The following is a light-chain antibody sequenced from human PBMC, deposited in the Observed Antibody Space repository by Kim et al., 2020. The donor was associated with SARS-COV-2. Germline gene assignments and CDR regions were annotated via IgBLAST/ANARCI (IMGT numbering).Light chain of an antibody. CDR3: SSYTSSSTWV. V-gene: IGLV2-14*04. CDR2: DGS. J-gene: IGLJ2*01. CDR1: SSDVGGYNY. Sequence: GQSITISCTGTSSDVGGYNYVSWYQQHPGKAPKLMIYDGSKRPSGVSNRFSGSKSGNTASLTISGLQAEDEADYYCSSYTSSSTWVFGGGTQLTV.